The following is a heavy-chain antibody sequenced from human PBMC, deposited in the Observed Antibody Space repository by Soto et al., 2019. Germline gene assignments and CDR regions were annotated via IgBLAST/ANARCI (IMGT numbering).Heavy chain of an antibody. V-gene: IGHV3-74*01. CDR1: GFTFISDW. D-gene: IGHD6-13*01. CDR2: INSDGSSR. CDR3: ARGVAGAGGSYGMDV. J-gene: IGHJ6*02. Sequence: GGSLRLSCVASGFTFISDWMHWVLQAPGKGLVWVSRINSDGSSRSSGDSVEGRFTISRDNAKNTLYLQMNSLRAEDTAVYYCARGVAGAGGSYGMDVWGQGTTVIVSS.